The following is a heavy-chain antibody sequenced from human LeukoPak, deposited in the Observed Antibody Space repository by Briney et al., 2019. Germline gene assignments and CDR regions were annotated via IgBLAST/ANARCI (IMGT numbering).Heavy chain of an antibody. V-gene: IGHV4-39*01. Sequence: SETLSLTCTVSGGSISSSSYYWGWIRQPPGKGLEWIGSIYYSGSTYYNPSLKSRVTISVDTSKNQFSLKLSSVTAADTAVYYCARYCSSTSCYGSDAFDIWDQGTMVTVSS. D-gene: IGHD2-2*01. CDR1: GGSISSSSYY. CDR2: IYYSGST. CDR3: ARYCSSTSCYGSDAFDI. J-gene: IGHJ3*02.